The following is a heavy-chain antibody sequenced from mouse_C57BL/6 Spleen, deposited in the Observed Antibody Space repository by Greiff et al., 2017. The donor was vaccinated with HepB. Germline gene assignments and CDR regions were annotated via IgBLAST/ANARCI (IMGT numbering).Heavy chain of an antibody. CDR1: GYTFTDYY. CDR3: ARLANYFDY. Sequence: VQLQQSGAELVRPGASVKLSCKASGYTFTDYYINWVKQRPGQGLEWIARIYPGSGNTYYNEKFKGKATLTAEKSSSTAYMQLSSLTSEDSAVYFCARLANYFDYWGQGTTLTVSS. V-gene: IGHV1-76*01. J-gene: IGHJ2*01. CDR2: IYPGSGNT.